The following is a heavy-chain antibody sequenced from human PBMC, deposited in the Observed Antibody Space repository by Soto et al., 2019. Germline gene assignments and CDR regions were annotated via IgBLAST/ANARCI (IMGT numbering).Heavy chain of an antibody. D-gene: IGHD6-19*01. CDR2: IGSSGRAI. J-gene: IGHJ4*02. CDR3: ASHHSSGWLYFDS. CDR1: GFTVSGND. Sequence: QLQLLESGGDLVKPGGSLRLSCAASGFTVSGNDLSWIRQAPGKGLEWVSSIGSSGRAIYYADSVKGRFTISRDNTEDTLSLHMTSLRAEDTAIYYCASHHSSGWLYFDSWGQGTLVSVSS. V-gene: IGHV3-11*01.